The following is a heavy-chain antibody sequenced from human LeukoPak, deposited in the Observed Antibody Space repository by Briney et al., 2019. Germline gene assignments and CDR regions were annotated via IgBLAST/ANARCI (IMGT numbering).Heavy chain of an antibody. CDR2: INPNSGGT. Sequence: GASVKVSCKASGYTFTGYYMHWVRQAPGQGLEWMGWINPNSGGTNYAQKFQGRVTMTRDTSISTAYMELSRLRSDDTAVYYCARLGLAARGRYYYYMDVWGKGTTVTVSS. CDR1: GYTFTGYY. V-gene: IGHV1-2*02. J-gene: IGHJ6*03. D-gene: IGHD6-6*01. CDR3: ARLGLAARGRYYYYMDV.